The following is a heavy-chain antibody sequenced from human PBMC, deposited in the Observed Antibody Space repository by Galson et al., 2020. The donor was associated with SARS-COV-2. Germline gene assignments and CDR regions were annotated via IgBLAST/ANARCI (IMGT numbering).Heavy chain of an antibody. CDR2: FDPEDGET. Sequence: ASVKVSCKVSGYTLTELSMHWVRQAPGKGLEWMGGFDPEDGETIYAQKFQGRVTMTEDTSTDTVYMELSSLRSEDTAVYYCATALVVPPYYYYGMDVWGQGTTVTVSS. CDR3: ATALVVPPYYYYGMDV. V-gene: IGHV1-24*01. J-gene: IGHJ6*02. D-gene: IGHD2-15*01. CDR1: GYTLTELS.